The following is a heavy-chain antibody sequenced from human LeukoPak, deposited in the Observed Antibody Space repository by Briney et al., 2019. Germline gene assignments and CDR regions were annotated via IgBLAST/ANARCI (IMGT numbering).Heavy chain of an antibody. Sequence: GGSLRLSCAASGFTFSSYAMTWVRQAPGKGLEWVSTISGSGANTYYADSVKGRFTISRDNSKNTLSLQMNSLRVEDTALYYCAKAQIGAAYWGQGTLVTVSS. V-gene: IGHV3-23*01. J-gene: IGHJ4*02. CDR1: GFTFSSYA. CDR2: ISGSGANT. CDR3: AKAQIGAAY. D-gene: IGHD2/OR15-2a*01.